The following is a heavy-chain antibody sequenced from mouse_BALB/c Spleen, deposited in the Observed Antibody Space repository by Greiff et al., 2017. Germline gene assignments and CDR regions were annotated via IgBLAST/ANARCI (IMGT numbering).Heavy chain of an antibody. J-gene: IGHJ4*01. V-gene: IGHV5-4*02. CDR2: ISHGGSSI. CDR3: ASSDEYDEYYAMDY. CDR1: GFAFSDYC. D-gene: IGHD2-4*01. Sequence: EVKVVESGGGLVKPGGSLKLSCAASGFAFSDYCMCWVRQTPEKRLEWVETISHGGSSIYYPDSVKERFTISRDNAKNNLYLQMSSLKSEDTAMYYCASSDEYDEYYAMDYWGQGTSVTVSA.